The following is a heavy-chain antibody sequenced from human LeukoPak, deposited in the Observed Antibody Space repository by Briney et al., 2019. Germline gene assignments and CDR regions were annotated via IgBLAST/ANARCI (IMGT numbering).Heavy chain of an antibody. CDR3: MTWNDAQNFDQ. CDR1: GDSISSGDYF. D-gene: IGHD1-1*01. V-gene: IGHV4-30-4*08. J-gene: IGHJ4*02. Sequence: SQTLSLTCTVSGDSISSGDYFWTWVRQHPGEGLEWIGVIFKRGNTFYAPSLKSRVTISVDTSKNQFSLKLSSVTVADTAVYYCMTWNDAQNFDQWGQGTLVTVSS. CDR2: IFKRGNT.